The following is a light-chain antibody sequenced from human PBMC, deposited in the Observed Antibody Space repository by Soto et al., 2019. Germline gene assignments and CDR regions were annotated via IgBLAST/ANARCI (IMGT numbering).Light chain of an antibody. CDR1: SSDVGGYDY. CDR3: SSYTSSSTLHYV. J-gene: IGLJ1*01. Sequence: QSALTQPASVSGSPGQSITISCTGTSSDVGGYDYVSWYQQHPGKAPKVMIYDVSNRPSGVSNRFSGSKSGNTASLTISGLQAEDEGDYYCSSYTSSSTLHYVFGTGTKVTVL. CDR2: DVS. V-gene: IGLV2-14*01.